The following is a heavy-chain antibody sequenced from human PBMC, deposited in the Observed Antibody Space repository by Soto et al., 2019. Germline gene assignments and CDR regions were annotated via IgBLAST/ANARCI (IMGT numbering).Heavy chain of an antibody. D-gene: IGHD2-21*02. V-gene: IGHV3-48*03. CDR2: INYSGSNI. CDR1: GFTFRNSE. CDR3: ASEALCGADCYFFEY. Sequence: PGGSLRLSCAGSGFTFRNSEMFWVRQAPGKGLEWVSKINYSGSNIYYSKSVKGRFTISRDNAKNSLYLQMSSLTDEDTAIYFCASEALCGADCYFFEYWGPGTLVTVSS. J-gene: IGHJ4*02.